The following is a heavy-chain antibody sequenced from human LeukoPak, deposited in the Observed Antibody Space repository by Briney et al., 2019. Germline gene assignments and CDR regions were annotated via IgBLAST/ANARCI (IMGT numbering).Heavy chain of an antibody. J-gene: IGHJ4*02. V-gene: IGHV1-69*04. CDR2: IIPILGIA. Sequence: ASVKVSCKASGGTFSSYAISWVRQAPGQGLEWMGRIIPILGIANYAQKFQGRVTMTTDTSTSTAYMELRSLRSDDTAVYYCARDGVWSGYFVIDYWGQGTLVTVSS. D-gene: IGHD3-3*01. CDR3: ARDGVWSGYFVIDY. CDR1: GGTFSSYA.